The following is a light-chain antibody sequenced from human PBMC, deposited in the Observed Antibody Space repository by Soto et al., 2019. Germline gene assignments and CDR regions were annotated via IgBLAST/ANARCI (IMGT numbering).Light chain of an antibody. CDR3: QQYDSYSWT. CDR1: QSISRG. CDR2: DAS. Sequence: DIQMTQSPSTLSSSVGDRVTITCRASQSISRGLAWYQQKPGKAPNVLIYDASTLESGVPSRFSGSGSGTEFTLTISSLQPEDFATYYCQQYDSYSWTFGQGTKVDIK. J-gene: IGKJ1*01. V-gene: IGKV1-5*01.